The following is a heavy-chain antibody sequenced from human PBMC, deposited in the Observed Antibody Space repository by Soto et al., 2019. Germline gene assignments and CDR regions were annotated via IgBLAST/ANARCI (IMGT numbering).Heavy chain of an antibody. Sequence: GGSLRLSCSASGFSFGSNSMAWVRQAPGKGLEWVASISDTTHRIFHADSVKGRFTISRDNSRNRLYLQMNSLRAEDTALYYCANGPGRTFDYWGQGTLVTVSS. V-gene: IGHV3-23*01. J-gene: IGHJ4*02. CDR2: ISDTTHRI. CDR3: ANGPGRTFDY. CDR1: GFSFGSNS.